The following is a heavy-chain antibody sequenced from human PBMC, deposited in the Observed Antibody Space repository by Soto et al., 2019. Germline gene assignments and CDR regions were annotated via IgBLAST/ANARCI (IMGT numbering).Heavy chain of an antibody. Sequence: PGGSLRLSCAASGFTFSSYAMSWVRQAPGKGLEWVSAISGSGGSTYYADSVKGRFTISRDNSKNTLYLQMNSLRAEDTAVYYCAKPYSSGWYLNWFDPWGQGTLVTVSS. CDR2: ISGSGGST. J-gene: IGHJ5*02. D-gene: IGHD6-19*01. V-gene: IGHV3-23*01. CDR1: GFTFSSYA. CDR3: AKPYSSGWYLNWFDP.